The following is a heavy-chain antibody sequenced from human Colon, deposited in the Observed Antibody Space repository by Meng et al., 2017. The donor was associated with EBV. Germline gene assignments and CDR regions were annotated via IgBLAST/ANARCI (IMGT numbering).Heavy chain of an antibody. Sequence: QVQLVQPGVEVKKPXXPXKGXCXASGYTFTDYYIHWVRQAPGQGLEWMGRVNPNFGGTNYAPKFQGRVTMTTDTSISTAYMELDRLKSDDTAIFYCARDDRTGRGEPFIYRGRGSLVTV. CDR2: VNPNFGGT. CDR1: GYTFTDYY. D-gene: IGHD3/OR15-3a*01. J-gene: IGHJ4*02. V-gene: IGHV1-2*06. CDR3: ARDDRTGRGEPFIY.